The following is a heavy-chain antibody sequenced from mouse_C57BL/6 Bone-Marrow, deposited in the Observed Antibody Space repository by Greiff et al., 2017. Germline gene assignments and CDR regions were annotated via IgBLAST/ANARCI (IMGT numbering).Heavy chain of an antibody. J-gene: IGHJ4*01. CDR1: GFTFSDSY. D-gene: IGHD1-1*01. CDR2: ISNGGGST. V-gene: IGHV5-12*01. Sequence: EVHLVESGGGLVQPGGSLKLSCAASGFTFSDSYMYWVRQTPEKRLEWVAYISNGGGSTYYPDTVKGRFTISRDNAKNTLYLQMSRLKSEDTAMYYCARQDYYGSSQYYYAMDYWGQGTSVTVSS. CDR3: ARQDYYGSSQYYYAMDY.